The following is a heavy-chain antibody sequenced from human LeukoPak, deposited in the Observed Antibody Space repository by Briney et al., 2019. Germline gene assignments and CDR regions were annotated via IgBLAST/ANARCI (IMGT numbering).Heavy chain of an antibody. CDR3: ARGRDTAMGYYYGMDV. V-gene: IGHV4-34*01. CDR2: INYSGST. Sequence: SETPSLTCAVYGGSFSGYYWSWIRQPPGKGLEWIGEINYSGSTNYNPSLKSRVTISVDTSKNQFSLKLSSVTAADTAVYYCARGRDTAMGYYYGMDVWGKGTTVTVSS. CDR1: GGSFSGYY. J-gene: IGHJ6*04. D-gene: IGHD5-18*01.